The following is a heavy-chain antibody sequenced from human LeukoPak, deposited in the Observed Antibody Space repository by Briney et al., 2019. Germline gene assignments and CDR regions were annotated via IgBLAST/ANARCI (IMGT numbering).Heavy chain of an antibody. V-gene: IGHV1-2*02. CDR3: ARSRFRQQLVLAKPDEYFQH. D-gene: IGHD6-13*01. J-gene: IGHJ1*01. CDR2: INPNSGGT. CDR1: GYTFTGYY. Sequence: ASVKVSCKASGYTFTGYYMHWVRQAPGQGLEWIGWINPNSGGTNYAQKFQGRVTMTRDTSISTAYMELSRLRSDDTAVYYCARSRFRQQLVLAKPDEYFQHWGQGTLVTVSS.